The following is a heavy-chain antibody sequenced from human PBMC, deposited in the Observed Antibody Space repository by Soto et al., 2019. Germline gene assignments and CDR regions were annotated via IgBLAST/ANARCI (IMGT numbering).Heavy chain of an antibody. CDR1: GFRFGEHS. D-gene: IGHD2-21*02. J-gene: IGHJ4*02. CDR3: ARLPKGSMVTS. CDR2: ITSSDDSI. V-gene: IGHV3-48*02. Sequence: PGGSLRLSCAASGFRFGEHSMNWVRQAPGKGLEWLSYITSSDDSIYYADSVKGRFTVSRDNAKNSLFLHMNSLRDDDTAVYYCARLPKGSMVTSWGQGTLVTVSS.